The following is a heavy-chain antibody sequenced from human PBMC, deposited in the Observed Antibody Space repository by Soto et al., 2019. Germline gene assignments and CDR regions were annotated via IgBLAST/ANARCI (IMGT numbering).Heavy chain of an antibody. Sequence: EVQLVESGGGLVQPGGSLRLSCAVSGFTVSSKYMSWVRQAPGKGLEWVSLINSGGSISYAASVKGRCTTSRDNTENTLYLHTSNLGVEDKAVYYCTTDDVDCSGGTCSGTPMDVWGKGTTVTVSS. CDR1: GFTVSSKY. J-gene: IGHJ6*03. V-gene: IGHV3-66*01. CDR3: TTDDVDCSGGTCSGTPMDV. D-gene: IGHD2-15*01. CDR2: INSGGSI.